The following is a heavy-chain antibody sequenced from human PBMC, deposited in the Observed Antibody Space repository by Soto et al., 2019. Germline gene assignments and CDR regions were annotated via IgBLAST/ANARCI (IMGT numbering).Heavy chain of an antibody. D-gene: IGHD2-15*01. J-gene: IGHJ6*02. Sequence: KESGPTLVKPTQTLTLTCTFSGFSVSTSGVGVAWIRQPPGKALEWLALIYWDDDKRYSPFLQSRVTITKDTSKNQVVLTMTTLDPVDTATYYCAHKGGRGAGMDVWGQGTTVTVSS. CDR1: GFSVSTSGVG. CDR3: AHKGGRGAGMDV. CDR2: IYWDDDK. V-gene: IGHV2-5*02.